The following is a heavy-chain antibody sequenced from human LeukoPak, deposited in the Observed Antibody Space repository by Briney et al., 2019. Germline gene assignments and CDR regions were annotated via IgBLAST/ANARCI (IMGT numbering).Heavy chain of an antibody. J-gene: IGHJ5*02. Sequence: ASVKVSCKASGYTFTSYDINWVRQATGQGLEWMGWMNPNSGNTGYTQKFQGRVTITRNTSISTAYMELSSLRSEDTAVYYCARVDCSGGSCQVPWGQGTLVTVSS. V-gene: IGHV1-8*03. CDR1: GYTFTSYD. CDR2: MNPNSGNT. D-gene: IGHD2-15*01. CDR3: ARVDCSGGSCQVP.